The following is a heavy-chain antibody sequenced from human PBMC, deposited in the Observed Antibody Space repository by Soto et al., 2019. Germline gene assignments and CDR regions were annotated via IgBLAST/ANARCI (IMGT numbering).Heavy chain of an antibody. V-gene: IGHV4-59*08. CDR1: GGSIGSYY. CDR3: ARGLAARPGPSDY. Sequence: ASETLSLTCTVSGGSIGSYYWSWIRQPPGKGLEWIGYIYYSGSTNYNPSLKSRVTISVDTSKNQFSLKLSSVTAADTAVYYCARGLAARPGPSDYWGQGTLVTVS. CDR2: IYYSGST. J-gene: IGHJ4*02. D-gene: IGHD6-6*01.